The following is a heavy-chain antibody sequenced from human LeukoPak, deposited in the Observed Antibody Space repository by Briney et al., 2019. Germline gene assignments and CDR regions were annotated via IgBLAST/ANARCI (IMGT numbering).Heavy chain of an antibody. CDR3: ARGGGYNSVDY. CDR1: GFTFTDYY. CDR2: ISGSGSTV. J-gene: IGHJ4*02. Sequence: GGSLRLSCAASGFTFTDYYMTWIRQAPGKGLEWISSISGSGSTVYYADSVKGRFTISRDNAKNTLYLQMNSLRAEDTAVYYCARGGGYNSVDYWGQGTLVTVSS. D-gene: IGHD5-24*01. V-gene: IGHV3-11*04.